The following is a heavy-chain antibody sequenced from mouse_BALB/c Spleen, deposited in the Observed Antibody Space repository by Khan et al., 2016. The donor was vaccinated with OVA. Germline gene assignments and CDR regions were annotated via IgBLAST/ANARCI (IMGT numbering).Heavy chain of an antibody. J-gene: IGHJ3*01. CDR3: ARGGWGDRFAY. Sequence: QVQLQQSGAELVRPGVSVKISCKGSGYTFTDFTMHWVKQSHAKSLEWIGVVNTYYGDATYNQKFKGKATMTVDKSSTTAYLELASLTSEDTAIYYCARGGWGDRFAYWGQGTLVTVSA. V-gene: IGHV1S137*01. D-gene: IGHD1-1*02. CDR2: VNTYYGDA. CDR1: GYTFTDFT.